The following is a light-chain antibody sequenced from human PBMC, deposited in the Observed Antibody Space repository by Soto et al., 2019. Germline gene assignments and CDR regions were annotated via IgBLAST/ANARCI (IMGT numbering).Light chain of an antibody. CDR2: EAS. CDR3: QHYNVYPWT. Sequence: EIQMAQSPSTLSASVGDRVTITCSASQTVSRCLAWYQQKPGQAPKLLIYEASSLQSGVPSRFSGSGSGTEFTLSISSLQPDDFATYYCQHYNVYPWTFGQGTKVDIK. CDR1: QTVSRC. V-gene: IGKV1-5*03. J-gene: IGKJ1*01.